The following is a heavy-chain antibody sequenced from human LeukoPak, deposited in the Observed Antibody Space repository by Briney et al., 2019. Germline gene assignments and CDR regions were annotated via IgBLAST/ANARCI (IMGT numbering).Heavy chain of an antibody. D-gene: IGHD6-13*01. CDR2: IKEDGSEK. V-gene: IGHV3-7*01. CDR1: GFTFSNYW. Sequence: GGSLRLSCAASGFTFSNYWMSWVRQAPGKGLEWVANIKEDGSEKYYVDSVKGRFAISRDNARNSLYLQMNSLRAEDTAVYYCASGRQLGYWGQGTLVTVSS. J-gene: IGHJ4*02. CDR3: ASGRQLGY.